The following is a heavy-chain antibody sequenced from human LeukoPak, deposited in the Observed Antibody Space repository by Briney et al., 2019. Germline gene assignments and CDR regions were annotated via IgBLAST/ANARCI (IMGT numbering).Heavy chain of an antibody. D-gene: IGHD6-25*01. CDR2: IKQDGSEK. V-gene: IGHV3-7*01. Sequence: PGGSLRLSCAASGFTFSSYWMSWVRQAPGKGLEWVANIKQDGSEKHFVDSVKGRFTISRDNAKNSLYLQMNSLKAEDTAVYYCARGGAAPDYWGQGTLVTVSS. CDR1: GFTFSSYW. CDR3: ARGGAAPDY. J-gene: IGHJ4*02.